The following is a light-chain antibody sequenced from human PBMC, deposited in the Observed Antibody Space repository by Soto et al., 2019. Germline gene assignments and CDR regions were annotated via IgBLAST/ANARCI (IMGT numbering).Light chain of an antibody. J-gene: IGKJ2*01. CDR2: SVF. CDR3: HQGYSSPQT. Sequence: PLAQSPSSLSASVGDRVSITCRASLSIGTYLNWYQQAPGQAPRLLIHSVFTLQSGVPSRFSGSGSGTEFTLTISSLHPEDSATYYCHQGYSSPQTFGQGTKLEIK. V-gene: IGKV1-39*01. CDR1: LSIGTY.